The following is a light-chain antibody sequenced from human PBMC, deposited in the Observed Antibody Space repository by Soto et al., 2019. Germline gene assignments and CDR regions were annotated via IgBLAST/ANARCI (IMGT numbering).Light chain of an antibody. Sequence: QSALTQPASVSGSPGQSITISCTGTSSDVGGYNYVSWYQQHPGKAPKLMIYEVSNRPSGVSNRFSGSKSGNTASLTISGLPAEDEADYYCSSYTSSSTRFAVVFGGGTKLTVL. J-gene: IGLJ2*01. CDR2: EVS. CDR3: SSYTSSSTRFAVV. CDR1: SSDVGGYNY. V-gene: IGLV2-14*01.